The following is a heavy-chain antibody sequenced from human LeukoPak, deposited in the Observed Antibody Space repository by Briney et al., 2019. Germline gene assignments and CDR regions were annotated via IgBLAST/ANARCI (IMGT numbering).Heavy chain of an antibody. J-gene: IGHJ2*01. D-gene: IGHD2-21*02. V-gene: IGHV3-43*01. CDR3: AKDSCGGDCYSESFDL. CDR2: ISWDGGST. CDR1: GFTFDDYT. Sequence: PGGSLRLSCAASGFTFDDYTMHWVRQAPGKGLEWVSLISWDGGSTYYADSVKGRFTISRDNSKNSLYLQMNSLRTEDTALHYCAKDSCGGDCYSESFDLWGRGTLVTVSS.